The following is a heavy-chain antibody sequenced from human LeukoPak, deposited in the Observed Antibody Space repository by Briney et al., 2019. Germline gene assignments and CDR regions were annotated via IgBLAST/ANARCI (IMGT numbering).Heavy chain of an antibody. V-gene: IGHV1-2*02. D-gene: IGHD3-10*01. J-gene: IGHJ6*03. CDR2: INPKTGAT. CDR3: ARMVSDAALGYYYYMDV. CDR1: GYTFTVYY. Sequence: ASVKVSCXASGYTFTVYYLHWVRQAPGQGLEWMAWINPKTGATNYAQKFQGRVTMTRDTSISTAYMELSSLRSEDTAVYYCARMVSDAALGYYYYMDVWGKGTTVTVSS.